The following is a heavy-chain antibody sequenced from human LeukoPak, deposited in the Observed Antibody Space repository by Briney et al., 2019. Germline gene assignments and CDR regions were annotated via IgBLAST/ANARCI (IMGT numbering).Heavy chain of an antibody. CDR3: ARPRFMEDSSGYYYVDNWFDP. J-gene: IGHJ5*02. CDR1: GGTFSSYA. CDR2: IIPILGIA. D-gene: IGHD3-22*01. V-gene: IGHV1-69*04. Sequence: SVKVSCKASGGTFSSYAISWARQAPGQGLEWMGRIIPILGIANYAQKFQGRVTITADKSTSTAYMELSSLRSEDTAVYYCARPRFMEDSSGYYYVDNWFDPWGQGTLVTVSS.